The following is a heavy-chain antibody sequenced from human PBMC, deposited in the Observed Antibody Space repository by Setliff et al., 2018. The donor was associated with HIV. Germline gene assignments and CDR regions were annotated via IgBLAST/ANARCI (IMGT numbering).Heavy chain of an antibody. CDR3: ARVRGGSSRGFLDY. V-gene: IGHV4-61*09. CDR2: IYTSGSTSGST. Sequence: SETLSLTCTVSGGSISRGDYYWNWIRQPAGKGLEWIGHIYTSGSTSGSTYYNPSLKSRVIISVDMSKNQFSLNLNSVTAADTAVYHCARVRGGSSRGFLDYWGLGTLVTVSS. J-gene: IGHJ4*02. D-gene: IGHD3-10*01. CDR1: GGSISRGDYY.